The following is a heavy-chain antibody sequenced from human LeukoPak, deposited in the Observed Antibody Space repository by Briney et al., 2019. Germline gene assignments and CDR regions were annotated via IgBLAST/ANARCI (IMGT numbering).Heavy chain of an antibody. CDR2: MNPNSGST. Sequence: ASVKVSCKASGYTFTSYDINWVRQATGQGLEWMGWMNPNSGSTGYAQKFQGRVTMTRNTSISTAYMELSSLRSEDTAVYYCARTTAGTHYYYMDVWGKGTTVTVSS. CDR1: GYTFTSYD. D-gene: IGHD1/OR15-1a*01. J-gene: IGHJ6*03. CDR3: ARTTAGTHYYYMDV. V-gene: IGHV1-8*01.